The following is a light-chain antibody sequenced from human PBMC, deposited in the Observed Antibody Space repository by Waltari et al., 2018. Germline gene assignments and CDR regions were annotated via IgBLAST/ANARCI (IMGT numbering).Light chain of an antibody. CDR3: QQYYSTPLT. CDR1: QSLLYSSNNKNS. J-gene: IGKJ4*01. V-gene: IGKV4-1*01. Sequence: DIVMTQSPDSLAVSLGARATINCKSSQSLLYSSNNKNSLAWYQQKPGQPPKLLIYWAPSRESRVPDRFSASGSGTDFALTISSLQAKDVAVYYCQQYYSTPLTFSGGTKVEIK. CDR2: WAP.